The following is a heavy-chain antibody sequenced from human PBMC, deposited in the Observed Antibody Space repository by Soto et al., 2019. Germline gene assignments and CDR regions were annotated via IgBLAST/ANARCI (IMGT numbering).Heavy chain of an antibody. J-gene: IGHJ4*02. CDR3: AKSLWFGELLYAAFDY. CDR1: GFTFGSYG. D-gene: IGHD3-10*01. V-gene: IGHV3-30*18. Sequence: GGSLRLSCAASGFTFGSYGMHWVRQAPGKGLEWVAVISYDGSNKYYADSVKGRFTISRDNSKNTLYLQMNSLRAEDTAVYYCAKSLWFGELLYAAFDYWGQGTLVTVSS. CDR2: ISYDGSNK.